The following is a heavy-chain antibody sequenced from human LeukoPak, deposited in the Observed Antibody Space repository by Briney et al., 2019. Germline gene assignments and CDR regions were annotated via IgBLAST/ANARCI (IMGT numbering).Heavy chain of an antibody. Sequence: SQTLSLTCAISGDSVSSNSAAWSWIRQSPSRGLEWLERTYYRSKWYNDYAVSVKGRITINPDTSKNQFSLQLDSVTPEDTGIYYCARVAVSGTDWFDPWGQGTLVTVSS. CDR2: TYYRSKWYN. CDR1: GDSVSSNSAA. D-gene: IGHD6-19*01. CDR3: ARVAVSGTDWFDP. V-gene: IGHV6-1*01. J-gene: IGHJ5*02.